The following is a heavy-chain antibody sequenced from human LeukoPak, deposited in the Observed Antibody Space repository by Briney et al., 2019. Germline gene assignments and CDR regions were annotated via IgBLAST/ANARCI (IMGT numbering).Heavy chain of an antibody. J-gene: IGHJ4*02. CDR1: GGTFSSDS. V-gene: IGHV3-21*01. CDR3: ARGGHYDSSGCSFDY. CDR2: ISSSSSYI. Sequence: GRSLRLSCAASGGTFSSDSMNWVRLAPGKGLEWVSSISSSSSYIYYADSVKDRFTISRANATNSLYLQMNSLRAEDTAVSYCARGGHYDSSGCSFDYWGQGTLVTVSS. D-gene: IGHD3-22*01.